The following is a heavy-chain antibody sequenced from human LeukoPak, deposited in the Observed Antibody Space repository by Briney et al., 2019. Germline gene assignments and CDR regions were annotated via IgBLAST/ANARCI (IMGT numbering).Heavy chain of an antibody. D-gene: IGHD1-1*01. J-gene: IGHJ4*02. Sequence: GGSLRLSCAASGFTFSSYGMHWVRQAPGKGLVWVSALHSGGHTFYADSVRGRFSISRDNSKNTLYPQMNTLRAEDTAVYYCAKMDWNDHYFDFWGQGTLVTVSS. CDR1: GFTFSSYG. CDR2: LHSGGHT. CDR3: AKMDWNDHYFDF. V-gene: IGHV3-NL1*01.